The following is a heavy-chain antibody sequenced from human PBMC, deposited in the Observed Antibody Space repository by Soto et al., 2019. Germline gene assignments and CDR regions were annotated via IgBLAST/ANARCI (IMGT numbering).Heavy chain of an antibody. Sequence: PGGSLRLSCAASGFTFIGYAMSWVSQAPGKGLEWVSAISGSGGSTYYADSVKGRFTISRDNSKNTLYLQMNSLRAEDTAVYYSAKGEAAEKRSWLAPWARGTVVPVSA. CDR2: ISGSGGST. J-gene: IGHJ5*02. CDR1: GFTFIGYA. CDR3: AKGEAAEKRSWLAP. V-gene: IGHV3-23*01. D-gene: IGHD6-25*01.